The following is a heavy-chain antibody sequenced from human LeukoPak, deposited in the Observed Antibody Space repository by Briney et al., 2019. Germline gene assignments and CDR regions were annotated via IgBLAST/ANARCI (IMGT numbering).Heavy chain of an antibody. V-gene: IGHV3-30*18. Sequence: GMSLRLSCAASGFTFSSFGMHWVRQAPGKGLEGVAVISSDESDKYYTDSVKGRFTISRDNSKNTLYLQMNSLRGEDTAVYYCAKVDDSGWFNFDYWGQGTLVTVSS. CDR3: AKVDDSGWFNFDY. CDR2: ISSDESDK. J-gene: IGHJ4*02. CDR1: GFTFSSFG. D-gene: IGHD6-19*01.